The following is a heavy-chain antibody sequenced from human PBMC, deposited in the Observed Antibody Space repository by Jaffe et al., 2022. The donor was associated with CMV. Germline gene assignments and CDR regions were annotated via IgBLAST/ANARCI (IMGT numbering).Heavy chain of an antibody. CDR3: ARDIVSNRMPLNYLDR. CDR2: INPSGDVT. J-gene: IGHJ4*02. Sequence: QVQLVQSGAEVKKPGASVKVSCKASGYTFTNYHMHWVRQAPGQGPEWLGIINPSGDVTTYAQKFQGRITVTTDTSTSTVYMELSSLTSEDTAFYYCARDIVSNRMPLNYLDRWGQGTLVTVSS. CDR1: GYTFTNYH. V-gene: IGHV1-46*01. D-gene: IGHD4-4*01.